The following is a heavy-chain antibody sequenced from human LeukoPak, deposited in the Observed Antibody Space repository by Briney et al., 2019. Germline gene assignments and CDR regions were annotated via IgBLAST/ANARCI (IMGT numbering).Heavy chain of an antibody. CDR1: GFTVSSNY. V-gene: IGHV3-53*01. D-gene: IGHD3-16*01. CDR3: VTRLA. Sequence: GGPLRLSCAASGFTVSSNYMSWVRQAPGKGLDWVSMIYSGGSTNYADSVKGRFTISRDSSKNTLYLQMNSLRAEDTAVYYCVTRLAWGQGTLVTVSS. CDR2: IYSGGST. J-gene: IGHJ5*02.